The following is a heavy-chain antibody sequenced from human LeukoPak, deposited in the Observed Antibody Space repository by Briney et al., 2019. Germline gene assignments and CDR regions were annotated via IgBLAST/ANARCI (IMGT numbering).Heavy chain of an antibody. D-gene: IGHD1-26*01. CDR3: AKSRWRELREGLDY. J-gene: IGHJ4*02. CDR1: GFTFSSYA. Sequence: PGGSVRLSCAASGFTFSSYAMNWVRQAPGKGLEWVAFIRYDGSNKYYADSVKGRFTISRDNSKNTLYLQMNSLRAEDTAVYYCAKSRWRELREGLDYWGQGTLVTVSS. CDR2: IRYDGSNK. V-gene: IGHV3-30*02.